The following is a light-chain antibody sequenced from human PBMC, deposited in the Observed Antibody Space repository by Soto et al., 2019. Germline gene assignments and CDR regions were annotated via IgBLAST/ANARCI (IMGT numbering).Light chain of an antibody. J-gene: IGKJ1*01. CDR3: QHYGGMWT. Sequence: DIQMTQSPSSLSASSGDRVTSACRASQSISNRLAWYQQKPGKAPKVLIYDASSLESGVPSRFSGSGSGTEFILTISSLQPDDFATYCCQHYGGMWTFGPGTKVDIK. CDR1: QSISNR. CDR2: DAS. V-gene: IGKV1-5*01.